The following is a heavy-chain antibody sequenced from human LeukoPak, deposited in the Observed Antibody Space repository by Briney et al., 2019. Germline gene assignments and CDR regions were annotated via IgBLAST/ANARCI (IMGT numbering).Heavy chain of an antibody. CDR3: AHSSGNWKDDWFDP. D-gene: IGHD1-1*01. V-gene: IGHV2-5*01. CDR2: IFWNDDK. CDR1: GFSLSTSGVG. Sequence: SGPTLVKPTQTLTLTCTFSGFSLSTSGVGVGWIRQPPGKALEWLVVIFWNDDKLYSPSLKSRLTITKDTSKNQVVLTMTNMDPVDTATYYCAHSSGNWKDDWFDPWGQGTLVTVSS. J-gene: IGHJ5*02.